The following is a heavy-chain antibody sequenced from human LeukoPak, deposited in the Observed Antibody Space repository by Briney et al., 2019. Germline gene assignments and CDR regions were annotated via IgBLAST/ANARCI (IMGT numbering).Heavy chain of an antibody. CDR3: ARDGTGYSSGWLDY. J-gene: IGHJ4*02. D-gene: IGHD6-19*01. CDR2: ISAYNGNT. V-gene: IGHV1-18*01. CDR1: GYTSTSYG. Sequence: ASVKVSCKASGYTSTSYGISWVRQAPGQGLEWMGWISAYNGNTNYAQKLQGRVTMTTDTSTSTAYMELRSLRSDDTAVYYCARDGTGYSSGWLDYWGQGTLVTVSS.